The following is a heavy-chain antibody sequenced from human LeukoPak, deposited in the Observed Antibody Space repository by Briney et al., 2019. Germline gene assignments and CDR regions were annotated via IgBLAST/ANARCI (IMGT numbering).Heavy chain of an antibody. CDR2: IWYDGSNK. J-gene: IGHJ6*02. V-gene: IGHV3-33*01. D-gene: IGHD6-6*01. CDR3: ARPYSSSSGVTYGMDV. CDR1: GFTFSSYG. Sequence: GGSLRLSCAASGFTFSSYGMHWVRQAPGKGLEWVAVIWYDGSNKYYADSVKGRFTISRDNSKNTLYLQMNSLRAEDTAVYYCARPYSSSSGVTYGMDVWGQGTTVTVSS.